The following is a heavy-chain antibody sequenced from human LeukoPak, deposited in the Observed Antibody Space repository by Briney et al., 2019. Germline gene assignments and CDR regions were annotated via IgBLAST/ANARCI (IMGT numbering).Heavy chain of an antibody. CDR3: GTLLSNGPFDY. CDR1: GYTFTGYY. J-gene: IGHJ4*02. V-gene: IGHV1-2*02. CDR2: IYPNSGAT. Sequence: ASVKVSCKASGYTFTGYYMQWLRQAPGQGLEWMGYIYPNSGATKYAQKFQGRVTMTRDTSISTAYMELSGLRSDDTAVYYCGTLLSNGPFDYWGQGSLVTVSS.